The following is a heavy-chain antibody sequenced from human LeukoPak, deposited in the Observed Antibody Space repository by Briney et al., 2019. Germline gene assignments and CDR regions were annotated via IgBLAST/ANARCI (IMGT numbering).Heavy chain of an antibody. CDR1: GFTFDDYG. CDR3: AKDIGTIFGVVIDAFDI. CDR2: INWNGGST. D-gene: IGHD3-3*01. V-gene: IGHV3-20*04. Sequence: PGGSLRLSCAASGFTFDDYGMGWVRQGPGKGLEWVSGINWNGGSTGYADSVKGRFTISRDNSKNSLYLQMNSLRTEDTALYYCAKDIGTIFGVVIDAFDIWGQGTMVTVSS. J-gene: IGHJ3*02.